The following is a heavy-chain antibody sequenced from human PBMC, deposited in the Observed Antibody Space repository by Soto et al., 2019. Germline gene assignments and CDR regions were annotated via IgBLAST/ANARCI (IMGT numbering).Heavy chain of an antibody. J-gene: IGHJ4*02. V-gene: IGHV4-4*02. Sequence: QVQLQESGPGLVKPSGTLSLTCALSGASIITDNWWSWVRQPPGKEMEWTGEIYHSGNTNFNPSVKSRVTISVDTSKKQFSLTVSSVTAADTAIYYCARASASSKLRGVVINWGQGTLVTVSS. D-gene: IGHD3-10*01. CDR3: ARASASSKLRGVVIN. CDR2: IYHSGNT. CDR1: GASIITDNW.